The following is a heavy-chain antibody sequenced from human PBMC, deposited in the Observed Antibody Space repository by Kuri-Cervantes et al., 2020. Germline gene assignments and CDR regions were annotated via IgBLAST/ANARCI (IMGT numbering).Heavy chain of an antibody. CDR2: INPNSGGT. CDR1: GYTFTGYY. CDR3: ARVPYDFWSGYYGVLDY. Sequence: ASVKVSCKASGYTFTGYYMHWVRQAPGQGLEWMGWINPNSGGTNYAQKFQGWVTMTRDTSISTAYMELSSLRSEDTAVYYCARVPYDFWSGYYGVLDYWGQGTQVTVSS. J-gene: IGHJ4*02. V-gene: IGHV1-2*04. D-gene: IGHD3-3*01.